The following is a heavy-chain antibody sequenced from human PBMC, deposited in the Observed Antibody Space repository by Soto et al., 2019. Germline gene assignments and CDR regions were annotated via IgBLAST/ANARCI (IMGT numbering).Heavy chain of an antibody. CDR2: IYYSGST. D-gene: IGHD4-17*01. Sequence: SETLSLTCTVSGGSISSYYWSWIRQPPGKGLEWIGYIYYSGSTNYNPSLKSRVTISVDTSKNQFSLKLSSVTAADTAVYYCARSYYGPNWFDPWGQGTLVTVSS. J-gene: IGHJ5*02. V-gene: IGHV4-59*01. CDR1: GGSISSYY. CDR3: ARSYYGPNWFDP.